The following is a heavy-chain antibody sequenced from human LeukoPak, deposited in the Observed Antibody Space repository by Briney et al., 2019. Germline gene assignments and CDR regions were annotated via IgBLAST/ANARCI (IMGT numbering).Heavy chain of an antibody. CDR1: GYTFTGYY. V-gene: IGHV1-2*02. J-gene: IGHJ4*02. Sequence: ASVKVSCKAYGYTFTGYYMHGVRQAPGRGLEWMGWINPNSGGTNYAQKFQGRVTMTRDTSISTAYMELSRLRSDDTAVYSCARPHVNFRVLYWGQGTLVTVSS. CDR3: ARPHVNFRVLY. D-gene: IGHD1-1*01. CDR2: INPNSGGT.